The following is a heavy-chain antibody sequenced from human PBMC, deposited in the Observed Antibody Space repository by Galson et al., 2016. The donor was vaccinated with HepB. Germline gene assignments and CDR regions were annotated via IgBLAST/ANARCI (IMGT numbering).Heavy chain of an antibody. CDR2: INAGTGNT. CDR1: GYTFTSYG. V-gene: IGHV1-3*01. Sequence: SVKVSCKASGYTFTSYGIHWVRQAPGQSLEWMGWINAGTGNTRYSQKLQARVTITRDTCANTAYMELTSLKSEDTAVYYCARSTVSSGTLYFDYWGQGTLVTVSS. CDR3: ARSTVSSGTLYFDY. D-gene: IGHD6-13*01. J-gene: IGHJ4*02.